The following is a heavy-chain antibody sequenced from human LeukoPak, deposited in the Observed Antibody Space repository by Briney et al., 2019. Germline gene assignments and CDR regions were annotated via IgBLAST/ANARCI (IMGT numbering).Heavy chain of an antibody. D-gene: IGHD6-13*01. J-gene: IGHJ2*01. V-gene: IGHV4-30-2*01. CDR3: ARATYSSSWYSFWYFDL. Sequence: SSQTLSLTCAVSGGSISSGGYSWSWIRQPPGKSLEWIGYICHSGSTYYNPSLKSRVTISVDRSKNQFSLKLSSVTAADTAVYYCARATYSSSWYSFWYFDLWGRGTLVTVSS. CDR1: GGSISSGGYS. CDR2: ICHSGST.